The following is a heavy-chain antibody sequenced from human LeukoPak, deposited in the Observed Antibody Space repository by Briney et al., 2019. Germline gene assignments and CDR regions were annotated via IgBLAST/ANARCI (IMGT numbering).Heavy chain of an antibody. CDR1: GYTFTGYY. Sequence: GASVKVSCKASGYTFTGYYMHWVRQAPGQGLEWMGWINPNSGGTNYAQKFQGRVTMTRDTSISTAYMELSRLRSEDTAVYYCARDDTDYYDSSGYYPTWWGQGTLVTVSS. CDR2: INPNSGGT. J-gene: IGHJ4*02. CDR3: ARDDTDYYDSSGYYPTW. D-gene: IGHD3-22*01. V-gene: IGHV1-2*02.